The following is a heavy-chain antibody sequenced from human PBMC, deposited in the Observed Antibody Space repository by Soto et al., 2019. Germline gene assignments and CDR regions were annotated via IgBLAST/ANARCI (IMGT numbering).Heavy chain of an antibody. CDR1: GFTFDTYG. V-gene: IGHV3-30-3*01. D-gene: IGHD1-1*01. Sequence: QVHLVESGGDVVQPGKSLRLSCVASGFTFDTYGIHWVRQAPGKGLQWVALISYEGSNTYYADSVRGRFTISRDNSKNALYLQMNTLRPEDTGVYYCARVTPGNNLYYFSGLDFWGQGTSVTVSS. CDR3: ARVTPGNNLYYFSGLDF. CDR2: ISYEGSNT. J-gene: IGHJ6*02.